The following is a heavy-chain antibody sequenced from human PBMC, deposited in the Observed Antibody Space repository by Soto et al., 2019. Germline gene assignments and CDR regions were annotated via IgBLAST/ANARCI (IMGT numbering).Heavy chain of an antibody. D-gene: IGHD3-3*01. Sequence: EVQLVESGGGLVKPGGSLRLSCAASGFTFSSYSMNWVRQAPGKGLEWVSSISGGGGYIYYADSVKGRFTISRDNAKSSVHLQMKRLRDDDAAVYYCARDPSGAFDFWYGYHSLYMDVWGKGTTVTVSS. CDR1: GFTFSSYS. J-gene: IGHJ6*03. V-gene: IGHV3-21*06. CDR3: ARDPSGAFDFWYGYHSLYMDV. CDR2: ISGGGGYI.